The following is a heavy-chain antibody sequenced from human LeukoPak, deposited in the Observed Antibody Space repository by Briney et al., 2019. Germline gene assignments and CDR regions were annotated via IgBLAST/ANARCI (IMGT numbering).Heavy chain of an antibody. CDR2: IYTSGST. V-gene: IGHV4-61*02. CDR1: GGSISSGSYY. CDR3: AGPGRDYYDSSGYDAFDI. Sequence: SETLSLTCTVSGGSISSGSYYWSWIRQPAGKGLEWIGRIYTSGSTNYNPSLKSRVTIPVHTSKNQFSLKLSSVTAADTAVYYCAGPGRDYYDSSGYDAFDIWGQGTMVTVSS. J-gene: IGHJ3*02. D-gene: IGHD3-22*01.